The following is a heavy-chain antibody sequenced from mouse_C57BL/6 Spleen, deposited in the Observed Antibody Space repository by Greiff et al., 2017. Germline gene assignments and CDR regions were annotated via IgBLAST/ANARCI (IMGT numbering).Heavy chain of an antibody. CDR1: GYSFTSGCY. J-gene: IGHJ4*01. CDR2: ISYDGSN. Sequence: EVQLVESGPGLVKPSPSLSLTCSVTGYSFTSGCYWNWIRQFPGNILEWMGYISYDGSNNYNPSLKNRISITRDTSKNQFSLQLNSVTTEDTATYYCASCGDYAMDYWGQGTTVTVSS. V-gene: IGHV3-6*01. CDR3: ASCGDYAMDY. D-gene: IGHD1-1*02.